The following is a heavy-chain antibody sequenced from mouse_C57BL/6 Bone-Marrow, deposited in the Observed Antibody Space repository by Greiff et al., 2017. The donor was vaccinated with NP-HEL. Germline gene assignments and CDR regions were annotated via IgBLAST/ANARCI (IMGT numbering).Heavy chain of an antibody. CDR2: ISNGGGST. Sequence: EVKLMESGGGLVQPGGSLKLSCAASGFTFSDYYMYWVRQTPEKRLEWVAYISNGGGSTYYPDTVKGRFTISRDNAKNTLYLQMSRLKSEDTAMYYCARLGGYYVGFAYWGQGTLVTVSA. D-gene: IGHD2-3*01. CDR1: GFTFSDYY. CDR3: ARLGGYYVGFAY. V-gene: IGHV5-12*01. J-gene: IGHJ3*01.